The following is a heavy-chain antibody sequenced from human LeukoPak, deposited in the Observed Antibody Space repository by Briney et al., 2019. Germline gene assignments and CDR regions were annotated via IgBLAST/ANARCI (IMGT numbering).Heavy chain of an antibody. CDR2: IYDSGST. CDR3: ARQPGYCTNGVCYNVWFDP. D-gene: IGHD2-8*01. Sequence: SETLSLTCAVSGYSISSGYYWGGSRQPPGKGVEWIGSIYDSGSTYYNPSLKSRVTISVDTSKNQFSLKLSSVTAADTAVYYCARQPGYCTNGVCYNVWFDPWGQGTLVTVSS. CDR1: GYSISSGYY. V-gene: IGHV4-38-2*01. J-gene: IGHJ5*02.